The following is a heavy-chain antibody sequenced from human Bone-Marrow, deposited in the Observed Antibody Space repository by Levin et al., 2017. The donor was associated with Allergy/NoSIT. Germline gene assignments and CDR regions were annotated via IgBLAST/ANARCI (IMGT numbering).Heavy chain of an antibody. J-gene: IGHJ4*02. CDR1: GFSFSSYW. D-gene: IGHD1-26*01. V-gene: IGHV3-7*01. CDR2: IKQDGSEK. Sequence: SGGSLRLSCAASGFSFSSYWMSWVRQAPGKGLEWVANIKQDGSEKYYVDSVKGRFTISRDNAKKSQYLQMNSLRAEDTAVYYCARVSGSLFDYWGQGTPVTVSS. CDR3: ARVSGSLFDY.